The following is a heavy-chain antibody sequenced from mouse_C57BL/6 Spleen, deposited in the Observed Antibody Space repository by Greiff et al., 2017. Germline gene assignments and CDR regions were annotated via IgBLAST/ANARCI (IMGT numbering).Heavy chain of an antibody. V-gene: IGHV1-39*01. J-gene: IGHJ1*03. Sequence: VQLKESGPELVKPGASVKISCKASGYSFTDYNMNWVKQSKGKSLEWIGVINPNYGTTSYNQTFKGKATLTVDQSSSTAYMQLNSLTSEDSAVYYCAREAPFITTVVADWYFDVWCTGTTLTVSS. CDR3: AREAPFITTVVADWYFDV. CDR1: GYSFTDYN. D-gene: IGHD1-1*01. CDR2: INPNYGTT.